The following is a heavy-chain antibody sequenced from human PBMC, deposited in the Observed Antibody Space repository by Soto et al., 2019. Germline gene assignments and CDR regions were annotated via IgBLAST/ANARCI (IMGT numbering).Heavy chain of an antibody. V-gene: IGHV4-31*03. J-gene: IGHJ4*02. D-gene: IGHD5-18*01. CDR2: IYYSGST. Sequence: QVQLQESGPGLVKPSQTLSLTCTVSGGSISSGGYYWSWIRQHPGKGLEWIGYIYYSGSTYYNPSLKSRVTISVDTSKNQFSLKLSSATAADTAVYYCARESSYRGYSYDIDYWGQGTLVTVSS. CDR1: GGSISSGGYY. CDR3: ARESSYRGYSYDIDY.